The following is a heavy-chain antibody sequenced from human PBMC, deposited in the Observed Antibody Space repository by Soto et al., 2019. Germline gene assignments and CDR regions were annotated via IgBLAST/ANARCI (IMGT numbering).Heavy chain of an antibody. Sequence: EVQLLESGGGLVQPGGSLRLSCAASGFTFSSYAMSWVRQAPGKGLEWVSAISGSGGSTYYADSVKGRFTISRDNSKNSLYLQMNSLSAEATAVYYCANHDIPLWLTLGAFDICGQGTMVTVSS. J-gene: IGHJ3*02. CDR3: ANHDIPLWLTLGAFDI. D-gene: IGHD5-18*01. CDR2: ISGSGGST. CDR1: GFTFSSYA. V-gene: IGHV3-23*01.